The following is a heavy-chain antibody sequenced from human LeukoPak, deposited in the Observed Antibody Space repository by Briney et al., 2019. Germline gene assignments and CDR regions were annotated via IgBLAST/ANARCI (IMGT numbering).Heavy chain of an antibody. CDR3: ARRRWVWQQLVQGAIDY. J-gene: IGHJ4*02. Sequence: PSETLSLTCTVSGYSISSDNYWGWIRQPPGKGLEWVGSIYHTGTTYYNPSLKSRVTISVDTSKNQFSLKLSSVTAADTAVYYCARRRWVWQQLVQGAIDYWGQGTLVTVSS. CDR1: GYSISSDNY. V-gene: IGHV4-38-2*02. D-gene: IGHD6-13*01. CDR2: IYHTGTT.